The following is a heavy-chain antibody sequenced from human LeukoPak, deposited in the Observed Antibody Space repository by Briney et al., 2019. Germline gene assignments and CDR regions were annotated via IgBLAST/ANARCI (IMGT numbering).Heavy chain of an antibody. Sequence: SETLSLTCTVSGYSISSGYYWGWIRQPPGKGLEWIGSIYESGSTYYNPSLKSRVTISVDTSKNQFSLRMNSVTAADTAVYYCARDHYRSDILTGYSDYYYMDVWGKGTTVTISS. CDR2: IYESGST. CDR3: ARDHYRSDILTGYSDYYYMDV. CDR1: GYSISSGYY. V-gene: IGHV4-38-2*02. J-gene: IGHJ6*03. D-gene: IGHD3-9*01.